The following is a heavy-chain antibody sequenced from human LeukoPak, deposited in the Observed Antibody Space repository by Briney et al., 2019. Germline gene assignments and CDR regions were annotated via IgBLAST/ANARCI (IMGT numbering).Heavy chain of an antibody. V-gene: IGHV1-69*04. Sequence: ASVKVSCKASGGSFSSFVITWVRQAPGQGLEWMGRIIPVLGVSNFAQKFQGRVTITADKSTNTAHMELNRLESGDTAVYYCTREGVYAPDPSSYHRAPFDIWGQGTVVIVSS. CDR2: IIPVLGVS. J-gene: IGHJ3*02. D-gene: IGHD3-16*02. CDR1: GGSFSSFV. CDR3: TREGVYAPDPSSYHRAPFDI.